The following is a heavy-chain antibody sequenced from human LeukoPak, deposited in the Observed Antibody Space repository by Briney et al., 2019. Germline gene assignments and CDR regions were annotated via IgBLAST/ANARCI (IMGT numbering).Heavy chain of an antibody. CDR2: IYYSGST. Sequence: SETLSLTCTVSGGSISSSSYYWGGIRQPPGKGLEWIGSIYYSGSTYYNPSLKSRVTISVDTSKNQFSLKLSSVTAADTAVYYCASAGLRFLEWLEFDYWGQGTLVTVSS. CDR3: ASAGLRFLEWLEFDY. J-gene: IGHJ4*02. D-gene: IGHD3-3*01. V-gene: IGHV4-39*01. CDR1: GGSISSSSYY.